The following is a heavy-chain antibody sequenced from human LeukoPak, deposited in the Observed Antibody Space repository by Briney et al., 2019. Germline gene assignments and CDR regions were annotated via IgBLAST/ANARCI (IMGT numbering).Heavy chain of an antibody. CDR2: IYYSGST. D-gene: IGHD2-8*02. V-gene: IGHV4-59*12. J-gene: IGHJ5*02. CDR3: ARSTGINWFDP. CDR1: GGPISSYY. Sequence: SETLSLTCTVSGGPISSYYWSWIRQPPGKGLEWIGYIYYSGSTNYNPSLKSRVTISVDTSKNQFSLKRSSVTAADTDVYYCARSTGINWFDPWGQGTLVTVSS.